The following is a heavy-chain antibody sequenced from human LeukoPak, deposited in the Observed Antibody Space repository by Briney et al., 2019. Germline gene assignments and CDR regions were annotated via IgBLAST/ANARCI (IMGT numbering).Heavy chain of an antibody. J-gene: IGHJ4*02. D-gene: IGHD6-6*01. CDR3: ARSSVVARPADY. V-gene: IGHV3-48*01. Sequence: ETLSLTCSVSGDSVSRSDSYWDWIRQAPGKGLEWVSYISSSSSTIYYADSVKGRFTISRDNAKNSLYLQMNSLRAEDTAVYYCARSSVVARPADYWGQGTLVTVSS. CDR1: GDSVSRSDSYW. CDR2: ISSSSSTI.